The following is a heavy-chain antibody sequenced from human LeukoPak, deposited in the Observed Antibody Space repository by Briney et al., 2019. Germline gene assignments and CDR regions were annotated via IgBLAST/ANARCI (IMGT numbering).Heavy chain of an antibody. V-gene: IGHV4-38-2*02. D-gene: IGHD3-10*01. CDR1: GYSISSGYY. CDR3: ARGTRKRKWFGELGGTNYYMDV. J-gene: IGHJ6*03. Sequence: PGGSLRLSCTVSGYSISSGYYWGWIRQPPGKGLEWIGSIYHSGRTFYNPSLKSRVTISVDTSKNQFSLKLSSVTAADTAVYYCARGTRKRKWFGELGGTNYYMDVWGKGTTVTISS. CDR2: IYHSGRT.